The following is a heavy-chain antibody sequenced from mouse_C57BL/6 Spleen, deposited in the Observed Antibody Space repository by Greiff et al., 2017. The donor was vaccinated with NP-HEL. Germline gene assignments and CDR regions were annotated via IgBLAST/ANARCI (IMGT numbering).Heavy chain of an antibody. CDR2: INPDSSTI. D-gene: IGHD2-4*01. CDR3: ARGYYDYDGGFAY. J-gene: IGHJ3*01. V-gene: IGHV4-1*01. CDR1: GIDFSRYW. Sequence: EVKLQESGGGLVQPGGSLKLSCAASGIDFSRYWMSWVRRAPGKGLEWIGEINPDSSTINYAPSLKDKFIISRDNAKNTLYLQMSKVRSEDTALYYCARGYYDYDGGFAYWGQGTLVTVSA.